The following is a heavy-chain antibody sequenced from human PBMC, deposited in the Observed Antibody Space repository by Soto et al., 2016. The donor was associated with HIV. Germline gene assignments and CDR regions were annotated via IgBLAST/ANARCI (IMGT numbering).Heavy chain of an antibody. V-gene: IGHV3-43*02. D-gene: IGHD2-2*01. CDR1: DSRLMMPL. CDR2: ISGDGSSP. J-gene: IGHJ1*01. CDR3: VKDKSGESVGSRRGLFES. Sequence: EVQLVEWGGGVVQPGGVPEDSPVQALDSRLMMPLCTGSVRLQGRVWEWVSLISGDGSSPYYADSVKGRFTISRDNSKNTLNLQMNSLRTEDIAWYFCVKDKSGESVGSRRGLFESWGQGTLVTVSS.